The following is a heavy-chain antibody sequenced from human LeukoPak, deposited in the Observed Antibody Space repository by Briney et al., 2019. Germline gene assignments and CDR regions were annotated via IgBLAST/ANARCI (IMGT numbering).Heavy chain of an antibody. CDR1: GGSISSYY. CDR2: IYYSGNT. V-gene: IGHV4-59*01. Sequence: SETLSLTCTVSGGSISSYYWSWIRQAPGKGLEWIGYIYYSGNTNYNPSLKSRVTISVDTSKNQFSLKLNSVTAADTAVYYCARVRYCSTNRCYDREFDNWGQGTLVTVSS. J-gene: IGHJ4*02. CDR3: ARVRYCSTNRCYDREFDN. D-gene: IGHD2-2*01.